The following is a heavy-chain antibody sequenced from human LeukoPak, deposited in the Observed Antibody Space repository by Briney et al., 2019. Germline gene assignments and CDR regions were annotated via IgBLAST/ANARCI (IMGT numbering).Heavy chain of an antibody. V-gene: IGHV3-23*01. J-gene: IGHJ4*02. D-gene: IGHD5-12*01. CDR3: AKGPAKYSGYDYFEY. Sequence: PGGSLRLSCAASGFSFSSFAMSWVRQAPGKGLEWVSVISGLGDSTNYAESVKGRFTISRDHSKNTVYLLMNSLRGEDTAVYYCAKGPAKYSGYDYFEYWGQGTLVTVSS. CDR2: ISGLGDST. CDR1: GFSFSSFA.